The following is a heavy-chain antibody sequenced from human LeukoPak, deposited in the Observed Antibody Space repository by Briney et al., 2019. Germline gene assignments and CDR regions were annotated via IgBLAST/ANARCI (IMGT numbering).Heavy chain of an antibody. CDR3: ARGRSITLLRGVAMSDGFDI. Sequence: GESLQISCAASGFTFSNYGMNWVRPAPGKGLEWVSFIDTSGSYIYYGDSVKGRFTISRDNAKNLLFLQMNGLRAEYTALYYCARGRSITLLRGVAMSDGFDIWGQGAMVAVSS. CDR1: GFTFSNYG. CDR2: IDTSGSYI. V-gene: IGHV3-21*06. D-gene: IGHD3-10*01. J-gene: IGHJ3*02.